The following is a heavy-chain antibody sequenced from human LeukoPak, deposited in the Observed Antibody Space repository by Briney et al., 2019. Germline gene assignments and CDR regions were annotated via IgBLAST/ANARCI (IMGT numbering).Heavy chain of an antibody. V-gene: IGHV3-33*01. D-gene: IGHD1-26*01. J-gene: IGHJ4*02. CDR3: ARDRLRTRNRIVGALDY. CDR2: IWYDGSNK. Sequence: PGGSLRLSCAASGFTFSSYAMHWVRQAPGKGLEWVAVIWYDGSNKYYADSVKGRFTISRDNSKNTLYLQMNSLRAEDTAVYYCARDRLRTRNRIVGALDYWGQGTLVTVSS. CDR1: GFTFSSYA.